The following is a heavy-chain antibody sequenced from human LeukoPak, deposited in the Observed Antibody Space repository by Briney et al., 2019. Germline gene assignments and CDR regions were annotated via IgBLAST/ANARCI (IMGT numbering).Heavy chain of an antibody. V-gene: IGHV1-46*01. Sequence: ASVKVSCKASGYTSTSYYMHWVRQAPGQGLEWMGIINPSGGSTSYAQKFQGRVTMTRDMSTSTVYMELSSLRSEDTAVYYCARAGLTGYYYMDVWGKGTTVTVSS. CDR1: GYTSTSYY. CDR2: INPSGGST. CDR3: ARAGLTGYYYMDV. J-gene: IGHJ6*03. D-gene: IGHD1-14*01.